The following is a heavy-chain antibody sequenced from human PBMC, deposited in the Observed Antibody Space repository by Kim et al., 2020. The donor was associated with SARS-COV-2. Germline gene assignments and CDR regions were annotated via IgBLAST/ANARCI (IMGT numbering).Heavy chain of an antibody. D-gene: IGHD2-15*01. CDR3: VALCSGGSCYSAFLDDY. Sequence: GGSLRLSCVASGFTFTNSAMHWVRQAPGKGLEWVAGILSDGSDQHYSDPVKGRFNISRDNSKNTLFLQMNNLRAEDSALYYCVALCSGGSCYSAFLDDYWGQGVMVHVVS. CDR2: ILSDGSDQ. V-gene: IGHV3-33*03. J-gene: IGHJ4*02. CDR1: GFTFTNSA.